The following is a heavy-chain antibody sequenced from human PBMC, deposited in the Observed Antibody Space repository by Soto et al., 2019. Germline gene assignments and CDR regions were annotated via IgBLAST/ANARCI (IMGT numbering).Heavy chain of an antibody. D-gene: IGHD2-8*01. V-gene: IGHV3-23*01. CDR2: ISGSGGST. Sequence: GGSLRLSCAASGFTFSSYAMSWVRQAPGKGLEWVSAISGSGGSTYYADSVKGRFTISRDNSKNTLYLQMNSLRAEDTAVYYCAKKGCNNGVCYNMAVDAFDIWGQGTMVTVSS. CDR1: GFTFSSYA. J-gene: IGHJ3*02. CDR3: AKKGCNNGVCYNMAVDAFDI.